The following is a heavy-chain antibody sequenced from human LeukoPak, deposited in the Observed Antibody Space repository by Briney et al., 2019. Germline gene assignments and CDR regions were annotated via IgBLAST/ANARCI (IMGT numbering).Heavy chain of an antibody. CDR2: ISAYNGNT. D-gene: IGHD3-9*01. CDR3: ARVLNYDILTGYYPSGWFDP. CDR1: GYTFTSYD. Sequence: GASVKVSCKASGYTFTSYDINWVRQATGQGLEWMGWISAYNGNTNYAQKLQGRVTMTTDTSTSTAYMELRSLRSDDTAVYYCARVLNYDILTGYYPSGWFDPWGQGTLVTVSS. V-gene: IGHV1-18*01. J-gene: IGHJ5*02.